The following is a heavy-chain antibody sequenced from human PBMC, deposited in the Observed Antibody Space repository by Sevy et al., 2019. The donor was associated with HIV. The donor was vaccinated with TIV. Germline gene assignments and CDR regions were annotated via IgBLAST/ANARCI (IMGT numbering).Heavy chain of an antibody. D-gene: IGHD3-10*01. CDR3: ARQYYYGSGSYPEYFQH. V-gene: IGHV4-39*01. Sequence: SETLSLTCTVSGGSISSSSYYWGWIRQPPGKGLEWIGSIYYSGSTYYNPSLKSRVTISVDTSKNQFSLKLSSVTAADTAVYCCARQYYYGSGSYPEYFQHWGQGTLVTVSS. CDR1: GGSISSSSYY. J-gene: IGHJ1*01. CDR2: IYYSGST.